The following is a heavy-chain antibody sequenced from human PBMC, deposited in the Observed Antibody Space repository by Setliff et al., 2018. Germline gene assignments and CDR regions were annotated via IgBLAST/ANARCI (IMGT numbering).Heavy chain of an antibody. CDR1: GFSFSRSW. D-gene: IGHD6-13*01. CDR2: IKQDGSEK. V-gene: IGHV3-7*01. Sequence: GGSLRLSCAASGFSFSRSWMSWVRQAPGKGPEWVANIKQDGSEKYYVDSVEGRFTISRDNAKNLLFLQMRGLRAGDTALYYCARDPPGMNAFDIWGHGTMVTVS. CDR3: ARDPPGMNAFDI. J-gene: IGHJ3*02.